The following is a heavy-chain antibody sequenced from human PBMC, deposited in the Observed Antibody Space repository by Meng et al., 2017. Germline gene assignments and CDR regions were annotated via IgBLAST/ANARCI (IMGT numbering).Heavy chain of an antibody. CDR1: GFYFSNAW. CDR2: IKSNTDGGTA. V-gene: IGHV3-15*01. J-gene: IGHJ4*02. Sequence: EVDLVEAVGDLVKPGGSLSLSCAASGFYFSNAWMSWVRQAPGKGLEWVGRIKSNTDGGTAEYAAPVTGRFTISRDDSKSTLYLQMSGLRIDDTGVYYCTWDDKAVSDYWGQGTLVTVSS. CDR3: TWDDKAVSDY. D-gene: IGHD3-9*01.